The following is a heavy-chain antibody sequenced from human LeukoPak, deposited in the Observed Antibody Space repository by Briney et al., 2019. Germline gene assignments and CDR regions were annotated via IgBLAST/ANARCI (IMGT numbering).Heavy chain of an antibody. Sequence: GGSLRLSCAASGFTFSSYGMHWVRQAPGKGLEWVAVIWYDGSNKYYADSVKGRFTISRDNSKNTLYLQMNSLRAEDTAVYYCARDRTVTTSRVGYGMDVWGQGTTVTVSS. J-gene: IGHJ6*02. V-gene: IGHV3-33*01. D-gene: IGHD4-11*01. CDR1: GFTFSSYG. CDR2: IWYDGSNK. CDR3: ARDRTVTTSRVGYGMDV.